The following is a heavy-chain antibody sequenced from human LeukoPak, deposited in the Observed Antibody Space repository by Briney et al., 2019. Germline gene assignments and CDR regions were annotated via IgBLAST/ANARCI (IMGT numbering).Heavy chain of an antibody. Sequence: TLSLTCTVSGGSISSGGYYWSWIRQHPGKGLEWIGYIYYSGSTYYNPSLRSRATISVDTSRNQFSLKLSSVTAVDTAVYYCARDGFDSDSSGYHPFGYWGQGTLVTVSS. CDR3: ARDGFDSDSSGYHPFGY. CDR2: IYYSGST. J-gene: IGHJ4*02. CDR1: GGSISSGGYY. V-gene: IGHV4-31*03. D-gene: IGHD3-22*01.